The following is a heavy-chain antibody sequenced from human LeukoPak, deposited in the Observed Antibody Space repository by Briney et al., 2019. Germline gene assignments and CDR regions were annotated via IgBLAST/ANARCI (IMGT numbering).Heavy chain of an antibody. CDR1: GFTFDDYA. J-gene: IGHJ4*02. D-gene: IGHD6-13*01. V-gene: IGHV3-9*01. Sequence: GGSLRLSCAASGFTFDDYAMHWVRQAPGKGLEWVSGISWNSGSIGYADSVKGRFTISRDNAKNSLYLQMNSLRAEDTALYYCANSRGLGSSWFDYWGQGTLVTVSS. CDR2: ISWNSGSI. CDR3: ANSRGLGSSWFDY.